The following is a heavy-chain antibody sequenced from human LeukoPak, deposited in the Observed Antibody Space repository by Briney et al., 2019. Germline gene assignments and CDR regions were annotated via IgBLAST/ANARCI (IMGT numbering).Heavy chain of an antibody. Sequence: ASVKVSCKASGYTFTSYGISWVRQAPGQGLEWMGWISAYNGNTNYAQKLQGRVTTTTDTSTSTAYMELRSLRSDDTAVYYCATQYYSDSSGYYSSFDYWGQGTLVTVSS. J-gene: IGHJ4*02. CDR3: ATQYYSDSSGYYSSFDY. CDR1: GYTFTSYG. D-gene: IGHD3-22*01. V-gene: IGHV1-18*01. CDR2: ISAYNGNT.